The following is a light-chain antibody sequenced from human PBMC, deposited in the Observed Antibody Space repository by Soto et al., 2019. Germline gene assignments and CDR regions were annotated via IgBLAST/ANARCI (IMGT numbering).Light chain of an antibody. V-gene: IGKV3-20*01. J-gene: IGKJ4*01. CDR3: QQYDSSALT. Sequence: TVLTQSPGTLSLSPGERVTLSCRASQSVSSNYLAWYQQKPGQTPRLLIYGASSRATGIPDRFSGSGSGTDFTLTISRLEPEDFAVYYCQQYDSSALTFGGGTKVEIK. CDR1: QSVSSNY. CDR2: GAS.